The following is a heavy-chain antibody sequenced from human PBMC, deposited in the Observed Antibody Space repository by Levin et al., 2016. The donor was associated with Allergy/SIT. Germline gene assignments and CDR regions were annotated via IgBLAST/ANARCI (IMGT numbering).Heavy chain of an antibody. CDR2: ISTYNGNT. J-gene: IGHJ3*02. CDR1: GYTFTKYG. CDR3: ARKGGLEPRPDDAFDI. Sequence: ASVKVSCKASGYTFTKYGISWVRQAPGQGLEWMGWISTYNGNTDYPQKLQGRVTMTTDTSTNTAYMELRSLRSDDTAVYYCARKGGLEPRPDDAFDIWGQGTMVTVSS. V-gene: IGHV1-18*01. D-gene: IGHD6-19*01.